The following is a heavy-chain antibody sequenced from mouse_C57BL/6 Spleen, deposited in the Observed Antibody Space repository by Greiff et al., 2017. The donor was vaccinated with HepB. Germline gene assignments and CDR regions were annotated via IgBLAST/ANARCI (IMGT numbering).Heavy chain of an antibody. J-gene: IGHJ3*01. CDR1: GFTFSDYG. Sequence: EVKLVESGGGLVKPGGSLKLSCAASGFTFSDYGMHWVRQAPEKGLEWVAYISSGSSTIYYADTVKGRFTISRDNAKNTLFLQMTSLRSEDTAMYDGARKGANEAFAYWGQGTLVTVSA. CDR3: ARKGANEAFAY. V-gene: IGHV5-17*01. CDR2: ISSGSSTI.